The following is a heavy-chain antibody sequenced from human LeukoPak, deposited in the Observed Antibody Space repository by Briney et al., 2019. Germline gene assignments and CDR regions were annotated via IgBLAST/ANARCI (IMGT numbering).Heavy chain of an antibody. CDR2: ISYDGSNK. CDR3: AKDSSGHFDY. CDR1: GFTFSSYG. J-gene: IGHJ4*02. Sequence: TGGSLRLSCAASGFTFSSYGMHWVRQAPGKGLEWVAVISYDGSNKYYADSVKGRFTISRDNSKNTLYLQMNSLRAEDTAVYYCAKDSSGHFDYWGQGTLVTVSS. D-gene: IGHD3-22*01. V-gene: IGHV3-30*18.